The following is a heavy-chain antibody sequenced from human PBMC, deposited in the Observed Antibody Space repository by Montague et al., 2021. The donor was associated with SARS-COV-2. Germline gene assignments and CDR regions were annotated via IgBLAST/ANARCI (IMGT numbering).Heavy chain of an antibody. V-gene: IGHV4-59*01. Sequence: SETLSLTCTVSGGSISRYSWTWIRQPPGKGLEWIGYIYNSGSTNYSPSLTSRVTISVDTSKNQFSLKLSSVAAADTAVYYCASSHCGGDCYSGQGTLVTVSS. CDR2: IYNSGST. CDR3: ASSHCGGDCY. D-gene: IGHD2-21*02. J-gene: IGHJ4*01. CDR1: GGSISRYS.